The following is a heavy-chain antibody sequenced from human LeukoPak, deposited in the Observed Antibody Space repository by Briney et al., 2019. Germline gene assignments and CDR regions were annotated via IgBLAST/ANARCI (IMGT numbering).Heavy chain of an antibody. J-gene: IGHJ5*02. CDR2: ISAYNGNT. CDR1: GDTFTSYG. D-gene: IGHD4-23*01. V-gene: IGHV1-18*01. CDR3: ARDSTADYGGNWFDP. Sequence: ASVNVSCKASGDTFTSYGISWVRQAPGQGLEWMGWISAYNGNTNYAQKLQGRVTMTTDTSTSTAYMELRSLRSDDTAVYYCARDSTADYGGNWFDPWGQGTLVTVSS.